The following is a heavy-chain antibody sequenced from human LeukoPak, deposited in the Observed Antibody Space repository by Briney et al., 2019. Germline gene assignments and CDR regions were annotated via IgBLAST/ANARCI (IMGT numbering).Heavy chain of an antibody. CDR3: AIQHHGGLFDP. Sequence: KTSETLSLTCTVSGVSISSSSYYWGWIRQPPGKGLEWIGSIYYSGSTYYNPSLKSRVTISVDTSKNQFSLKLSSVTAADTAVYYCAIQHHGGLFDPWGQGTLVTVSS. J-gene: IGHJ5*02. D-gene: IGHD2-15*01. CDR2: IYYSGST. CDR1: GVSISSSSYY. V-gene: IGHV4-39*01.